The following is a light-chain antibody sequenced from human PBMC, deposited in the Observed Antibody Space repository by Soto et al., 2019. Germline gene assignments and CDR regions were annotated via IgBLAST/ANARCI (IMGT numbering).Light chain of an antibody. V-gene: IGLV2-14*03. Sequence: QSVLTQPASVSGSPGQSIAISCTGSSSDVGGYNYVSWYQQHPSKAPKLIIYEVYNRPSGASDRFSGSKSGKTASLTISGLQAEDEADYYCSSYTSSSTRVFGTGTRSPS. J-gene: IGLJ1*01. CDR3: SSYTSSSTRV. CDR1: SSDVGGYNY. CDR2: EVY.